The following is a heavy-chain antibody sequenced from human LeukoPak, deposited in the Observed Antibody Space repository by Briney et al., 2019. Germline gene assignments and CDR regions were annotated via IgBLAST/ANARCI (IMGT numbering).Heavy chain of an antibody. J-gene: IGHJ6*02. CDR3: AQSGGTDV. CDR2: ISADGSST. V-gene: IGHV3-74*01. Sequence: PGGSLRLSCAASGFTFSRFSMHWVRQVPGKGLVWVSRISADGSSTNYADSVKGRFTLSRDNSKNMLPLQMSSLRAEDTAVYYGAQSGGTDVWGQGTTVTVSS. CDR1: GFTFSRFS.